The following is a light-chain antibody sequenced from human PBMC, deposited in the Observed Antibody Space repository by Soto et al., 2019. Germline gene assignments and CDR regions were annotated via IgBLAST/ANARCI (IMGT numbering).Light chain of an antibody. Sequence: DIQMTQSPSTLSSSVGDRVTITCRARASLSGRLAWYQQRPGQAPTLLIYDVTTLESGVPSRFSGTGSGTEFTLTISGLQPDDCATYYGQQYNYDATVGPGTKVEVK. CDR1: ASLSGR. J-gene: IGKJ1*01. CDR3: QQYNYDAT. V-gene: IGKV1-5*01. CDR2: DVT.